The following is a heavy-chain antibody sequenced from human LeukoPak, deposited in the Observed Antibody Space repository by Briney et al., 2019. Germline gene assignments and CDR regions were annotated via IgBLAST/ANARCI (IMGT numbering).Heavy chain of an antibody. CDR1: GGSISSYY. V-gene: IGHV4-4*07. CDR2: IYTSGST. CDR3: AKLIAAAGTFDY. Sequence: SETLSLTCTVSGGSISSYYWSWIRQPAGKGLEWIGRIYTSGSTNYNPSLKSRVTMSVDTSKNQFSLKLSSVTAADTAVYYCAKLIAAAGTFDYWGQGTLVTVSS. J-gene: IGHJ4*02. D-gene: IGHD6-13*01.